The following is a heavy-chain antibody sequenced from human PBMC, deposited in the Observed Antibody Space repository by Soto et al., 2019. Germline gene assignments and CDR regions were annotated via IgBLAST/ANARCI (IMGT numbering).Heavy chain of an antibody. CDR3: ARDTKMLAPLIYMDH. CDR1: GFTFNIYS. D-gene: IGHD3-22*01. J-gene: IGHJ4*02. Sequence: LRLSCAASGFTFNIYSMNWVRQAPGKGLEWVSSISSRSSNIDYADSVKGRFTISRDNANNSLYLQMNNLSADDTAVYYCARDTKMLAPLIYMDHWGRGTLVTVSS. V-gene: IGHV3-21*01. CDR2: ISSRSSNI.